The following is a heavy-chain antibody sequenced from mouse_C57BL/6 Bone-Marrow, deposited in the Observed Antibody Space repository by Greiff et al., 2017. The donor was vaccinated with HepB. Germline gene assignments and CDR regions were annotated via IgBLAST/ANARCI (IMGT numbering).Heavy chain of an antibody. V-gene: IGHV3-6*01. Sequence: VQLQQPGPGLVKPSQSLSLTCSVTGYSITSGYYWNWIRQFPGNKLEWMGYISYDGSNNYNPSLKNRISITRDTSKNQFFLKLNSVTTEDTATYYCARERLYLYAMDYWGQGTSVTVSS. D-gene: IGHD5-1*01. CDR2: ISYDGSN. CDR3: ARERLYLYAMDY. CDR1: GYSITSGYY. J-gene: IGHJ4*01.